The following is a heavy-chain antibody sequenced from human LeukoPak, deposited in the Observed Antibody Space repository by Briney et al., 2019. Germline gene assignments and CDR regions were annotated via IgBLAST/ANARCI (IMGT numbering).Heavy chain of an antibody. J-gene: IGHJ4*02. D-gene: IGHD3-16*01. CDR3: AREGYEYDPPGC. CDR2: IKQDASEK. V-gene: IGHV3-7*01. Sequence: GGSLRLLYAASRLTLSNYCMRWARHARGKGLEWVANIKQDASEKYYVDSVKGRFTISRDNAKNSLYLQMNSLRAEDTAVYYCAREGYEYDPPGCWGEETLVTVSS. CDR1: RLTLSNYC.